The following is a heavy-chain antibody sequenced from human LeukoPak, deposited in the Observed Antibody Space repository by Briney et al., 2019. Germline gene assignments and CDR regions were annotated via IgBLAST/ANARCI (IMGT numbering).Heavy chain of an antibody. CDR2: IIPIFGTA. D-gene: IGHD6-13*01. Sequence: GASVKVSCKASGGTFSSYAISWVRQAPGQGLEWMGGIIPIFGTANYAQKFQGRVTITADESTSTAYMELSSLRSEDTAVYYCATDLPFNPYSSRYYFDYWGQGTLVTVSS. J-gene: IGHJ4*02. CDR1: GGTFSSYA. CDR3: ATDLPFNPYSSRYYFDY. V-gene: IGHV1-69*13.